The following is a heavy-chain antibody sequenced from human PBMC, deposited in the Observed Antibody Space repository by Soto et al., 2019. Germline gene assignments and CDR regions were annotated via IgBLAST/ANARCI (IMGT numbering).Heavy chain of an antibody. CDR1: GFRFSTYA. J-gene: IGHJ6*02. CDR3: ARAGSYGMDV. Sequence: GGSLRLSCASSGFRFSTYAMNWVRQAPGKGLEWVAVISNDGSNKSYANSAKGRFTISRDNSKNTLYLHMNSLRAADTALFYCARAGSYGMDVWGQGTTVTVSS. CDR2: ISNDGSNK. V-gene: IGHV3-30-3*01.